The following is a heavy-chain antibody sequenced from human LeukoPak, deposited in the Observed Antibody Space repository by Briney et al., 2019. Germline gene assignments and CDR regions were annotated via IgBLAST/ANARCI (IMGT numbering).Heavy chain of an antibody. Sequence: PGGSLRLSCAASGFTFSSYWMSWVRQAPGKGLEWVANIKQDGSEKYYVDSVKGRFTISRDNAKNSLYLQMNSLRAEDTAVYYCARDLVVVPAAIGGWFNPWGQGTLVTVSS. CDR3: ARDLVVVPAAIGGWFNP. CDR2: IKQDGSEK. D-gene: IGHD2-2*01. CDR1: GFTFSSYW. J-gene: IGHJ5*02. V-gene: IGHV3-7*01.